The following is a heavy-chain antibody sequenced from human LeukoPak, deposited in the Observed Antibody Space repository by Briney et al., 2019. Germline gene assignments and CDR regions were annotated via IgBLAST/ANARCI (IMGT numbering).Heavy chain of an antibody. CDR3: TTDGNYVPTSSY. J-gene: IGHJ4*02. CDR2: IKSKTDGGTT. Sequence: GGSLRLSCAASGFSFTDAWMTWIRQAPGKGLEWVGRIKSKTDGGTTDYAAPVKGRFTISRDDSKNTLYLQMDSLKTEDTAVYYCTTDGNYVPTSSYWGQGTLVTVSS. V-gene: IGHV3-15*01. D-gene: IGHD3-10*02. CDR1: GFSFTDAW.